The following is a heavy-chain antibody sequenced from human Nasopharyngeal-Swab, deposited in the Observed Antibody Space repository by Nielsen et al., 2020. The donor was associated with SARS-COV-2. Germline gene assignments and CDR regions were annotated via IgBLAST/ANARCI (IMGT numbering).Heavy chain of an antibody. CDR2: ISPISTYI. CDR3: ARDPGSTLLYYYYYMDV. J-gene: IGHJ6*03. V-gene: IGHV3-21*01. Sequence: GGSLRLSCVASGFTFGDYSMTWVRQTTGKGLEWVSSISPISTYIYYTDSVKGRFTISRDNFKNSLYLEMHRLRAEDTAVYYCARDPGSTLLYYYYYMDVWGKGTTVTVSS. D-gene: IGHD2-15*01. CDR1: GFTFGDYS.